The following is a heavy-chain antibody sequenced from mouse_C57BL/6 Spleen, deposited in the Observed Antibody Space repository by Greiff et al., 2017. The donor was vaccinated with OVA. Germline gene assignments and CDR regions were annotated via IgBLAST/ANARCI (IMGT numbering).Heavy chain of an antibody. CDR3: AIYYSNLDWYFDV. V-gene: IGHV5-9*01. D-gene: IGHD2-5*01. J-gene: IGHJ1*03. CDR1: GFTFSSYT. CDR2: ISGGGGNT. Sequence: EVMLVESGGGLVKPGGSLKLSCAASGFTFSSYTMSWVRQTPEKRLEWVATISGGGGNTYYPDSVKGRFTISRDNAKNTLYLQMSSLRSEDTALYYCAIYYSNLDWYFDVWGTGTTVTVSS.